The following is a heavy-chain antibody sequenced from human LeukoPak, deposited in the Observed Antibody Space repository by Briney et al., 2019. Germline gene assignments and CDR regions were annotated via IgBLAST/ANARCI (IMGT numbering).Heavy chain of an antibody. D-gene: IGHD5-12*01. CDR2: IWYDGSNK. V-gene: IGHV3-33*01. CDR3: ARDRGTNIVNAGLRPGYIDC. CDR1: GFTFNTYG. Sequence: GGSLRLSCAAAGFTFNTYGMHWLRQAPGKGLEWVALIWYDGSNKYYADSVKGRFTISRDNSRDTLFLQMNSLGVEDSAVYYCARDRGTNIVNAGLRPGYIDCWGQGTLVTVSS. J-gene: IGHJ4*02.